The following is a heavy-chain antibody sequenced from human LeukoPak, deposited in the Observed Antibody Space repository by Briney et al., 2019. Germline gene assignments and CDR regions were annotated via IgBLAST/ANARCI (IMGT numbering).Heavy chain of an antibody. CDR3: ASPSPYYDYVWGSYRPRSGAFDI. CDR2: MNPNSGNT. CDR1: GYTFTSYG. D-gene: IGHD3-16*02. V-gene: IGHV1-8*02. Sequence: GASVKVSCKASGYTFTSYGINWVRQATGQGLEWMGWMNPNSGNTGYAQKFQGRVTMTRNTSISTAYMELSSLRSEDTAVYYCASPSPYYDYVWGSYRPRSGAFDIWGQGTMVTVSS. J-gene: IGHJ3*02.